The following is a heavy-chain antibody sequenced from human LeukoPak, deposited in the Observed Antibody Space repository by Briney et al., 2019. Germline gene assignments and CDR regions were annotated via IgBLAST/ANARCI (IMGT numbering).Heavy chain of an antibody. D-gene: IGHD3-3*01. CDR2: ISAYNGNT. V-gene: IGHV1-18*04. CDR3: ARVAIFGVGGGFDP. J-gene: IGHJ5*02. CDR1: GYTFTGYY. Sequence: ASVKVSCKASGYTFTGYYMHWVRQAPGQGLEWMGWISAYNGNTNYAQKLQGRVTMTTDTSTSTAYMELRSLRSDDTAVYYCARVAIFGVGGGFDPWGQGTLVTVSS.